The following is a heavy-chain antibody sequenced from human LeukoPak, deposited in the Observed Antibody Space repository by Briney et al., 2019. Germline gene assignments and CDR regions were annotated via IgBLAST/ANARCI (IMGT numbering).Heavy chain of an antibody. D-gene: IGHD3-22*01. CDR2: LNPNSGNT. CDR1: GYTFTRND. CDR3: ARGYYGSSGYHLVGY. V-gene: IGHV1-8*01. Sequence: ASVKVSCKASGYTFTRNDINWVRQATGQGLEWMGWLNPNSGNTGYAQKFQGRVTMTRDTSINTAYMELSRLRSDDTAVYYCARGYYGSSGYHLVGYWGQGTLVTVSS. J-gene: IGHJ4*02.